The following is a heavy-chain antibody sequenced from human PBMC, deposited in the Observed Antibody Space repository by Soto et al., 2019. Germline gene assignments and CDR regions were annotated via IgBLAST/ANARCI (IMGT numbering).Heavy chain of an antibody. CDR1: VGSFSGYY. J-gene: IGHJ4*02. V-gene: IGHV4-34*01. CDR3: ARGPSTTQSKGSSSCHDY. D-gene: IGHD6-13*01. CDR2: INHSGST. Sequence: SETLSLTCAVYVGSFSGYYWSWIRQPPGKGLEWIGEINHSGSTNYNPSLKSRVTISVDTSKNQFSLKLSSVTAADTAVYYCARGPSTTQSKGSSSCHDYWGQGTLVTVSS.